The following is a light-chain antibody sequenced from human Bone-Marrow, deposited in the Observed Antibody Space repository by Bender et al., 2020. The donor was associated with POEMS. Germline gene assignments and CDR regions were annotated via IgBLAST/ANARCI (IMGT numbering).Light chain of an antibody. J-gene: IGLJ2*01. CDR1: SSDIGFSGL. CDR3: SSYAGFDKGV. CDR2: DVS. Sequence: QSALTQPASVSGSPGQSITISCTGTSSDIGFSGLVSWYQHHPGKAPKLMIYDVSNRPSGVPDRFSGSKSGNTAYLTVSGVQAEDDADYYCSSYAGFDKGVFGGGTKLTVL. V-gene: IGLV2-8*01.